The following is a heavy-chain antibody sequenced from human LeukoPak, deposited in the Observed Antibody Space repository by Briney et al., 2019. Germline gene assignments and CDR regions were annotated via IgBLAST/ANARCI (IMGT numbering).Heavy chain of an antibody. CDR1: GFTFSSYN. CDR3: ARNTEKVGLIQLWFDY. J-gene: IGHJ4*02. Sequence: PGGSLRLSCAASGFTFSSYNMKWVRQAPGKGLEWVSSISTSSSYIYYADSVKGRFTISRDNSKNTVYLQMNSLRAEDTAVYYCARNTEKVGLIQLWFDYWGQGTLVTVSS. D-gene: IGHD5-18*01. CDR2: ISTSSSYI. V-gene: IGHV3-21*01.